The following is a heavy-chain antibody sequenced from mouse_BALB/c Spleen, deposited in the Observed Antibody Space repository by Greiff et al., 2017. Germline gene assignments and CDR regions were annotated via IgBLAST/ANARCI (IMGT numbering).Heavy chain of an antibody. CDR3: ARRLYYGSSYEYFAV. CDR2: INPSNGRT. V-gene: IGHV1S81*02. J-gene: IGHJ1*01. CDR1: GYTFTSYW. Sequence: VQLQQPGAELVKPGASVKLSCKASGYTFTSYWMHWVKQRPGQGLEWIGEINPSNGRTNYNEKFKSKATLTVDKSSSTAYMQLSSLTSEDSAVYYCARRLYYGSSYEYFAVWGAGTTVTVSS. D-gene: IGHD1-1*01.